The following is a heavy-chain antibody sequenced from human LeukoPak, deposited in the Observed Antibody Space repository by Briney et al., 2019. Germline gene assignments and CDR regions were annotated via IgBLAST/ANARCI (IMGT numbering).Heavy chain of an antibody. Sequence: SVKVSCKASGGTFSSYAISWVRPAPGQGLEWMGGIIPIFGTANYAQKFQGRVTITTDESTSTAYMELSSLRSEDTAVYYCARDNSGYYSGYYYYYYMDVWGKGTTVTVPS. V-gene: IGHV1-69*05. CDR2: IIPIFGTA. J-gene: IGHJ6*03. CDR1: GGTFSSYA. CDR3: ARDNSGYYSGYYYYYYMDV. D-gene: IGHD3-22*01.